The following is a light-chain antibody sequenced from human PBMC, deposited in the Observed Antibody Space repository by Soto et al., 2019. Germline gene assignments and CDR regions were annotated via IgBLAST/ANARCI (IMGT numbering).Light chain of an antibody. Sequence: DIQRIQSPSTLSAYGVDRVSITCRASQSISIWLAWYQQKPGKAPKLLIYTASNLEGGVPSRFSGSGSGTEFTLTISSLQPDDFATYYCQQYSSAWTFGQGTKVDI. V-gene: IGKV1-5*03. J-gene: IGKJ1*01. CDR2: TAS. CDR1: QSISIW. CDR3: QQYSSAWT.